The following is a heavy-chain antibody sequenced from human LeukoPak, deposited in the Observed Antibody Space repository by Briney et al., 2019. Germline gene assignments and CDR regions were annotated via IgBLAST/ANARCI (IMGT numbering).Heavy chain of an antibody. CDR2: ISASGGST. J-gene: IGHJ4*02. CDR1: GFTLSSYA. D-gene: IGHD6-19*01. V-gene: IGHV3-23*01. CDR3: AKGIGGGYSGGSAFDS. Sequence: PGGPLSLSCAASGFTLSSYAMRCVRQAPGTGLEWVSTISASGGSTYYVDSVKGRFSISRDNSNNTLYLHMSSLRAEDTAIYYCAKGIGGGYSGGSAFDSWGQGTLVTVSS.